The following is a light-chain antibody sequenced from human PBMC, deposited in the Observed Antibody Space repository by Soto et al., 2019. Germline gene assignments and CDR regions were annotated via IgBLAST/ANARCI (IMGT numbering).Light chain of an antibody. J-gene: IGLJ3*02. Sequence: QSALTQPASVSGSPGQSITISCTGTTSDVGGYDYVSWYQQHPGKAPKLMIYDVSNRPSGVSNRFSGSKSGNTASLTISGLQAEDEADYYCSSYTSSLPWVFGGGTKVNVL. CDR1: TSDVGGYDY. CDR2: DVS. V-gene: IGLV2-14*03. CDR3: SSYTSSLPWV.